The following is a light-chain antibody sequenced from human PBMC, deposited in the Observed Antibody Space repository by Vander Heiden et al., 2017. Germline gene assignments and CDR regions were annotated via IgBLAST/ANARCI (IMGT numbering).Light chain of an antibody. V-gene: IGKV3-11*01. J-gene: IGKJ5*01. Sequence: EIVFTQSPATLSLSPGERATLSCRARQSVSSYLAWYQQKPGQAPRLLIYDASNRATGIPARFSGSASGTDFTLTISSLEPEDFAVYYCQQRSNWPPEITFGQGTRLEIK. CDR2: DAS. CDR1: QSVSSY. CDR3: QQRSNWPPEIT.